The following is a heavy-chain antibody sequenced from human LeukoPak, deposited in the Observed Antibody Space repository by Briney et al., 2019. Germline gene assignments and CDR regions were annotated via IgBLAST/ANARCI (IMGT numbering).Heavy chain of an antibody. Sequence: ASVKVSCKASGYTFTSYYMHWVRQAPGQGLEWMGIINPSGGSTSYAQKFQGRVTITADESTSTAYMELSSLRSEDTAVYYCARGIAVAGFPGYYYYGMDVWGQGTTVTVSS. CDR1: GYTFTSYY. CDR2: INPSGGST. V-gene: IGHV1-46*01. J-gene: IGHJ6*02. D-gene: IGHD6-19*01. CDR3: ARGIAVAGFPGYYYYGMDV.